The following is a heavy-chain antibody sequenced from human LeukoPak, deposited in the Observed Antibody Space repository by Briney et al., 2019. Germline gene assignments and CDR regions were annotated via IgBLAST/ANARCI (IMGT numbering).Heavy chain of an antibody. D-gene: IGHD6-19*01. V-gene: IGHV4-38-2*01. CDR2: IYHSGST. CDR1: GYSISSGYY. Sequence: SETLSLTCAVSGYSISSGYYWGWIRQPGKGLEWIGSIYHSGSTYYNPSLKSRVTISVDTSKNQFSLKLSSVTAADTAVYYCARREYSNGWDFDYWGHGTLVTVSS. CDR3: ARREYSNGWDFDY. J-gene: IGHJ4*01.